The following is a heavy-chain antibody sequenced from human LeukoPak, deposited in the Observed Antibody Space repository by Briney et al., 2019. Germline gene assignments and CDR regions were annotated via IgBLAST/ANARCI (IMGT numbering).Heavy chain of an antibody. CDR3: ARLKDDVTKLDY. J-gene: IGHJ4*02. V-gene: IGHV3-7*01. CDR2: INQDGSQK. CDR1: GFTFSTYG. D-gene: IGHD2-8*01. Sequence: GGSLRLSCAASGFTFSTYGMSWVRQAPGKGLEWVANINQDGSQKRYVDSVQGRFTISRDNTKNSLFLQMNSLRAEDTAVYYCARLKDDVTKLDYWGQGTLVTVSS.